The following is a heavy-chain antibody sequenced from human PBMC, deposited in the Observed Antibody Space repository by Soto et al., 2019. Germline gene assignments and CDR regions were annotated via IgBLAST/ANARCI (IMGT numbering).Heavy chain of an antibody. J-gene: IGHJ4*02. CDR3: TGSSWDGF. Sequence: EVQLVESGGGLVKPGGSLRLSCAASGFTFSNAWMSWVRQPPGKGLEWVGRIKSNTDGGTTDYAAPVKGRFTISRDDSKNTLYLEINSLKIEDTAVYYCTGSSWDGFWGQGTLVTVSS. CDR2: IKSNTDGGTT. V-gene: IGHV3-15*01. CDR1: GFTFSNAW. D-gene: IGHD6-13*01.